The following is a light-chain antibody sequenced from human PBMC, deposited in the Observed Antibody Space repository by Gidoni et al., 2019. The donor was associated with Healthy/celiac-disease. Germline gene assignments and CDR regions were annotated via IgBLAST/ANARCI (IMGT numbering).Light chain of an antibody. CDR1: QSVSSY. V-gene: IGKV3-11*01. Sequence: EIVLTQSPATLSLSPGERATLSRRASQSVSSYLAWYQQKPGQAPRLLIYDASNRATGIPARFSGSGSGTDFTLTISSLEPEDFAVYYCQQRSNWPPGAFGGGTKVEIK. J-gene: IGKJ4*01. CDR2: DAS. CDR3: QQRSNWPPGA.